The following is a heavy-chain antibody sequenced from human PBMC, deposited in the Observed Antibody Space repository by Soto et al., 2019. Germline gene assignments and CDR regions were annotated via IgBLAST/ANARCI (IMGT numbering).Heavy chain of an antibody. V-gene: IGHV4-59*01. CDR3: ASSGIVGREVNTCFEP. CDR1: AGSITTSY. CDR2: ISYRGST. Sequence: SETLSLTCTVSAGSITTSYWSWIRQPLGKALEWIGYISYRGSTNYNPSLKSRLTISIDTSKSQISLKLTSMTTADTAVYYCASSGIVGREVNTCFEPCGQRTLVTVSS. D-gene: IGHD3-22*01. J-gene: IGHJ5*02.